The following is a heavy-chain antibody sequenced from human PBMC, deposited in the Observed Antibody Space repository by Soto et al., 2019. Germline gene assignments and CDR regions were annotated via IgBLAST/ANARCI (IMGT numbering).Heavy chain of an antibody. CDR2: IYYSGST. Sequence: QLQLQESGPGLVKPSETPSLTCTVSGGSISSSSYYWGWIRQPPGKGLEWIGSIYYSGSTYYNPSLKSRVTISVDTSKNQFSLKLSSVTAADTAVYYCARGILGYCSGGSCDAFDIWGQGTMVTVSS. D-gene: IGHD2-15*01. V-gene: IGHV4-39*01. CDR3: ARGILGYCSGGSCDAFDI. J-gene: IGHJ3*02. CDR1: GGSISSSSYY.